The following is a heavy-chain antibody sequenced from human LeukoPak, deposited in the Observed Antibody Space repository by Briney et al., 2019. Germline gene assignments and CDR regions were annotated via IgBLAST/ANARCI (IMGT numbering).Heavy chain of an antibody. CDR3: ASKYYYDSSGYYYFDY. V-gene: IGHV1-69*05. J-gene: IGHJ4*02. D-gene: IGHD3-22*01. Sequence: ASVKVSCKASGGTFSSYAISWVRQAPGQGLEWMGRIIPIFGTANYAQKFQGRVTITTDESTSTDYTELSSLRSEDTAVYYCASKYYYDSSGYYYFDYWGQGTLVTVSS. CDR1: GGTFSSYA. CDR2: IIPIFGTA.